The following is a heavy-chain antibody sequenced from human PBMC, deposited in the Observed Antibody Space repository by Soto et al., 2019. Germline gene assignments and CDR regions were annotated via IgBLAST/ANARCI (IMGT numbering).Heavy chain of an antibody. J-gene: IGHJ5*02. V-gene: IGHV3-48*01. D-gene: IGHD2-2*01. CDR2: ISSSSSTI. Sequence: EVQLVESGGGLVQPGGSLRLSCAASGFTFSSYSMNWVRQAPGKGLEWVSYISSSSSTIYYADSVKGRFTISRDNAKNSLYLRMNSLRAEDTAVYYCARAGDIVVVPAALGFNWFDPWGQGTLVTVSS. CDR3: ARAGDIVVVPAALGFNWFDP. CDR1: GFTFSSYS.